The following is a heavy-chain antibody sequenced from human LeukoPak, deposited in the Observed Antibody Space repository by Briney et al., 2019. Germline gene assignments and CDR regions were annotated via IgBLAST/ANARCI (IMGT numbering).Heavy chain of an antibody. Sequence: GGPLRFSGAASGFTLSSYSMNWVRQAPGKGLEWVSSISSSSSYIYYADSLKGRFTISRDNAKNSLYLQMNSLRAEDTAVYYCARDTFAPSSYWGQGTLVTVSS. CDR2: ISSSSSYI. V-gene: IGHV3-21*01. CDR1: GFTLSSYS. CDR3: ARDTFAPSSY. J-gene: IGHJ4*02. D-gene: IGHD3-16*01.